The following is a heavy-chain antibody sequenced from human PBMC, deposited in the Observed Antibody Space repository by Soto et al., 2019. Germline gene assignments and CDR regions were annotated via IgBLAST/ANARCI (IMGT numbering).Heavy chain of an antibody. V-gene: IGHV4-31*03. D-gene: IGHD5-12*01. Sequence: SETLSLTCTVSGGSVSGGAYYWTWIRQRPGKGLEWIGYIYYSGSTYYSPSLKSRLSISLDTSKNQFSLRLSSVTAADTAMYYCARARLRAVYAFDIWGQGTMVTVSS. CDR3: ARARLRAVYAFDI. CDR1: GGSVSGGAYY. J-gene: IGHJ3*02. CDR2: IYYSGST.